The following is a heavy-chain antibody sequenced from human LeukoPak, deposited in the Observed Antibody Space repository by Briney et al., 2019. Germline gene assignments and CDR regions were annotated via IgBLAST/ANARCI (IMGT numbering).Heavy chain of an antibody. CDR1: GFTFSHYW. V-gene: IGHV5-51*01. J-gene: IGHJ4*02. Sequence: PGGSLRLSCAPSGFTFSHYWIGWVRQMPGKGLEWMGIIYPGDSDTRYSPSFQGQVTISADKSISTAYLQWSSLKASDTAIYYCARGRIAVSGTPSRFDLWGQGTLVTVFS. CDR3: ARGRIAVSGTPSRFDL. CDR2: IYPGDSDT. D-gene: IGHD6-19*01.